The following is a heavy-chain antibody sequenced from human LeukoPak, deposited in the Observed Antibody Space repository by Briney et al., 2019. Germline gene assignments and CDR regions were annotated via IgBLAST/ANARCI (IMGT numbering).Heavy chain of an antibody. J-gene: IGHJ4*02. Sequence: GGSLRLSCAASGFTFSSYEMNWVRQAPGKGLEWVSYISSSGSTIYYADSVKGRFTISRDNAKNSLYLQMNSLRAEDTAVYYCARDRKGTERGVDYWGQGTLVTVTS. CDR3: ARDRKGTERGVDY. D-gene: IGHD1-1*01. V-gene: IGHV3-48*03. CDR2: ISSSGSTI. CDR1: GFTFSSYE.